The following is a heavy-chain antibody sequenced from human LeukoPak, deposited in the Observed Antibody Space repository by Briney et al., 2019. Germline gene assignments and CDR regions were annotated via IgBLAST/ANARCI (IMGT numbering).Heavy chain of an antibody. CDR2: ISYDGSNK. J-gene: IGHJ4*02. V-gene: IGHV3-30*03. Sequence: PGGSLRLSCAASGFTFSSYGMHWVRQAPGKGLEWVAVISYDGSNKYYADSVKGRFTISRDNSKNTLYLQMNSLRAEDTAVYYCARGLYSSSRDFDYWGQGTLVTVSS. CDR1: GFTFSSYG. CDR3: ARGLYSSSRDFDY. D-gene: IGHD6-13*01.